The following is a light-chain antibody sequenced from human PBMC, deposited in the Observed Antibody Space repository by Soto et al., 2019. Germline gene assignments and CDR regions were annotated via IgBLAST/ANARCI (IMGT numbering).Light chain of an antibody. CDR3: ATWAFSLSPAWV. V-gene: IGLV1-51*01. CDR1: SSNIENNF. CDR2: DNN. J-gene: IGLJ3*02. Sequence: QSVLTQPPSVSAAPGQKVTISCSGSSSNIENNFVSWYQQLPGTAPRLLIHDNNRRPAGISDRFSGSKSGTSATLAITGLQTGDEAIYYCATWAFSLSPAWVFGGGTKLTVL.